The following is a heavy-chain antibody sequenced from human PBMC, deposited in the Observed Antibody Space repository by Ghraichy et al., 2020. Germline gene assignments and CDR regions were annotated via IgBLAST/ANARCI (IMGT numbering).Heavy chain of an antibody. V-gene: IGHV3-23*01. CDR3: AKDSFNYCSGGSCYYYYGMDV. CDR2: LSGSGGST. J-gene: IGHJ6*02. Sequence: VSALSGSGGSTYYADSVNGRFTISRDNSTNTLYLPMNSLRAEDTAVYYCAKDSFNYCSGGSCYYYYGMDVCVFLSTVTVSS. D-gene: IGHD2-15*01.